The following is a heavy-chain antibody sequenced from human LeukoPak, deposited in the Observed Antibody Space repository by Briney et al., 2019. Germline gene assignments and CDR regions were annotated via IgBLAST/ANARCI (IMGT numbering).Heavy chain of an antibody. V-gene: IGHV5-51*01. CDR3: VRVTIGYSATAEFDP. Sequence: GESLKISCKGSGYRFTSYWIGWVRQMPGKGLEWMGILYPGDSDTRYSPSFQGQVTISADKSISTAYLQWSSLKASDIAIYYCVRVTIGYSATAEFDPWGQGTLVTVSS. CDR1: GYRFTSYW. CDR2: LYPGDSDT. D-gene: IGHD3-22*01. J-gene: IGHJ5*02.